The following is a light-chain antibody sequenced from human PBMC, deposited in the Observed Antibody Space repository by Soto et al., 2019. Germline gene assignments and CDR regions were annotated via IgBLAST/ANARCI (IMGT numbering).Light chain of an antibody. Sequence: DIQMTQSPSSLSASVVDRVTITCRASQSISSYLNWYQQKPGKAPKLLIYAASSLQSGVPSRFSGSGSGTDFTRTISSLQPEDFATYYCQQSYSTPRTFGQGTK. CDR2: AAS. CDR1: QSISSY. CDR3: QQSYSTPRT. J-gene: IGKJ1*01. V-gene: IGKV1-39*01.